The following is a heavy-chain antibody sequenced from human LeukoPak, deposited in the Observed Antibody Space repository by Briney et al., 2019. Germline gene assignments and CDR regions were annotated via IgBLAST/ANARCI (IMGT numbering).Heavy chain of an antibody. J-gene: IGHJ6*02. CDR3: ARVGNDPAYYYYGMDV. Sequence: ASVKVSCKASGYTFTSYGIGWVRQAPGQGLEWMGWISAYNGNTNYAQKLQGRVTMTTDTSTSTAYMELRSLRSDDTAVYYCARVGNDPAYYYYGMDVWGQGTTVTVSS. CDR1: GYTFTSYG. CDR2: ISAYNGNT. V-gene: IGHV1-18*01. D-gene: IGHD1-1*01.